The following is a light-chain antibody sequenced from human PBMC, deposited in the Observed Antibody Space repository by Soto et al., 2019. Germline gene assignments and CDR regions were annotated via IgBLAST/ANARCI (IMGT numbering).Light chain of an antibody. V-gene: IGKV1-5*03. Sequence: DIQLTQSPSTLSASVGDRVSITCRGSQSLDRWVAWYQQKPGKAPKLLIYKGSVLQSGVPSRFSGSGSGTEFTLSISSLQPDDFATYYCQQYLSYSRTFGQGTKVDI. J-gene: IGKJ1*01. CDR1: QSLDRW. CDR2: KGS. CDR3: QQYLSYSRT.